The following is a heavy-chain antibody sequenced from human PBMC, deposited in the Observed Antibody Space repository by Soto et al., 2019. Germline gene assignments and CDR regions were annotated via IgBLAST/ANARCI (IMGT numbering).Heavy chain of an antibody. Sequence: PGGSLRLSCAASGFTFSNYAMHWVRQAPGKGLEWVAVISYDGRNTYYADSVKGRFTISRDNFKNTLYLQMNSLRAEDTAVYYCARDISGGPADYSFDYWGQGTLVTVSS. CDR1: GFTFSNYA. J-gene: IGHJ4*02. V-gene: IGHV3-30-3*01. D-gene: IGHD2-2*01. CDR3: ARDISGGPADYSFDY. CDR2: ISYDGRNT.